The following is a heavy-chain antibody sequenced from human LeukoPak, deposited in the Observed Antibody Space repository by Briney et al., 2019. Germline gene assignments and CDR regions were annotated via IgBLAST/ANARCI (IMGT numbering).Heavy chain of an antibody. CDR2: ISYDGSNK. V-gene: IGHV3-30*04. CDR3: AREGPTDSSGYYFSPFAFDI. Sequence: GGSLRLSCAASGFTFSSYAMHWVRQAPGKGLEWVAVISYDGSNKYYADSVKGRFTISRDNSKNTLYLQMNSLRAEDTAVYYCAREGPTDSSGYYFSPFAFDIWGQGTMVTVSS. J-gene: IGHJ3*02. D-gene: IGHD3-22*01. CDR1: GFTFSSYA.